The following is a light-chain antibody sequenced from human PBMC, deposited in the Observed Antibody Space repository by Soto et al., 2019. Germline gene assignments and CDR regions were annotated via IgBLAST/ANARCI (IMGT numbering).Light chain of an antibody. V-gene: IGKV1-5*01. CDR3: LT. Sequence: DIQMTQSPSTLSASVGDRVTITCRASQSISSWLAWYQQKPGKAPKLLIYDASSLESGVPSRFSGSGSGTEFTLTISSRQPDDFATYSPLTFGQGTKVEIK. CDR1: QSISSW. CDR2: DAS. J-gene: IGKJ1*01.